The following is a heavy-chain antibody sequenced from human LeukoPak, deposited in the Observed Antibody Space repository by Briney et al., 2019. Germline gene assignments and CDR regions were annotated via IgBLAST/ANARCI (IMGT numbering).Heavy chain of an antibody. CDR3: ARGQRAHVEWSNYMDV. J-gene: IGHJ6*03. CDR1: GYTFTSYG. V-gene: IGHV1-18*01. Sequence: ASVKVSCKASGYTFTSYGISWVRQAPGQGLEWMGWISAYNGNTNYAQKLQGRVTMTTDTSTSTAYMELRSLRTEDTAVYYCARGQRAHVEWSNYMDVWGKGTTVIVSS. CDR2: ISAYNGNT. D-gene: IGHD3-3*01.